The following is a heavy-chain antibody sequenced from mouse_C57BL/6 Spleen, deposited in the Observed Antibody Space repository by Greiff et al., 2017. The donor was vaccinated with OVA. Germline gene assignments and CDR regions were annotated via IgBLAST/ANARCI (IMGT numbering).Heavy chain of an antibody. CDR2: INPSTGGT. J-gene: IGHJ4*01. CDR1: GYSFTGYY. CDR3: ARRDDYEAMDY. D-gene: IGHD2-4*01. Sequence: VQLQQSGPELVKPGASVKISCKASGYSFTGYYMNWVKQSPEKSLEWIGEINPSTGGTTYNQKFKAKATLTVDKSSSTAYMQLKSLTSEDSAVYYCARRDDYEAMDYWGQGTSVTVSS. V-gene: IGHV1-42*01.